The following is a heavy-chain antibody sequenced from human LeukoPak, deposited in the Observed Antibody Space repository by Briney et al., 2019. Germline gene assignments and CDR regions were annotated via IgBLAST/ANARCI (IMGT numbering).Heavy chain of an antibody. J-gene: IGHJ6*03. Sequence: GGSLRLSCAPSAFTFSSSWMNWVRQAPGKGLEWVANIKQDGSESYYVDSVKGRFTISRDSAKNSLYLQMNSLRAEDTAVYYCAKVGESHPWDYYTDVWGKGTTVTVSS. CDR1: AFTFSSSW. D-gene: IGHD3-10*01. V-gene: IGHV3-7*01. CDR3: AKVGESHPWDYYTDV. CDR2: IKQDGSES.